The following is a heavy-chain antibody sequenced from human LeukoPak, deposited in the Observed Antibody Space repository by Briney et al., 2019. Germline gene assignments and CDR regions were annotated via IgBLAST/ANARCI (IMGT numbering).Heavy chain of an antibody. CDR2: IYYSGTT. J-gene: IGHJ4*02. Sequence: SETLSLTCTVSGGSISNSPYYWGWIRQPPGKGLEWIGSIYYSGTTYYNPSLRSRVTISVDTSKNQFSLKVNSVTAADTAAYYCARGSPYEHWGQGTLVTVSS. CDR1: GGSISNSPYY. D-gene: IGHD3-3*01. CDR3: ARGSPYEH. V-gene: IGHV4-39*01.